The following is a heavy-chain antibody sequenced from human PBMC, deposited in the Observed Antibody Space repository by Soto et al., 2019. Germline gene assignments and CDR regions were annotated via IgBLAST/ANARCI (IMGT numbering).Heavy chain of an antibody. V-gene: IGHV4-59*12. D-gene: IGHD6-19*01. CDR2: IHSGGVT. CDR1: GVSITDDF. CDR3: ARDRHSVTVAVSWSES. Sequence: QVQLQESGPGLVKPSETLSLTCSVSGVSITDDFWTWVRQPPGMRLEWIGYIHSGGVTNYNPSLKSRLTMSLDTSKNQVSLRLRGVTAADTAVYYCARDRHSVTVAVSWSESWGQGTLVTVSS. J-gene: IGHJ5*01.